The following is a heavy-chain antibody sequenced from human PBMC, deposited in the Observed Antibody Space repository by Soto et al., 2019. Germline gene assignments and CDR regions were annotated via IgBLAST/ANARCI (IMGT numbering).Heavy chain of an antibody. D-gene: IGHD3-10*01. CDR2: ISSSSSTI. J-gene: IGHJ4*02. Sequence: GGSVRLSCAASGFTFSDYSMDWVRQAPGKGLEWVSYISSSSSTIYYADSVKGRFTISRDNAKNSLYLQMNSLREEDTAVYYCARDAGSWGYWGQGTLVTVSS. CDR1: GFTFSDYS. V-gene: IGHV3-48*02. CDR3: ARDAGSWGY.